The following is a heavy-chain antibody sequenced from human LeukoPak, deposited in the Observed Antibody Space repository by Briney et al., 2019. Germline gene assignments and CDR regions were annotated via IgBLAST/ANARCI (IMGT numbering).Heavy chain of an antibody. Sequence: PGGSLRLSCAASGFTFDDYAMHWVRQAPGKGLEWVSGISWNSGSIGYADSVKGRFTISRDNAKNSLYLQMNSLRAEDTAVYYCAGFPYGSGSYYGPGWGQGTLVTVSS. CDR3: AGFPYGSGSYYGPG. V-gene: IGHV3-9*01. D-gene: IGHD3-10*01. J-gene: IGHJ4*02. CDR2: ISWNSGSI. CDR1: GFTFDDYA.